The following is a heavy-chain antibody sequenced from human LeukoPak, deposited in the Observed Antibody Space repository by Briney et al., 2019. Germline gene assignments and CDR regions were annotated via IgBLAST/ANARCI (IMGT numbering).Heavy chain of an antibody. V-gene: IGHV3-21*04. CDR2: ISSSSIYR. Sequence: GGSLRLSCAASGLSFSTYSMNWVRQAPGKGLEWVSSISSSSIYRYYADSVKGRFTISRDNAKKSLYLQMNSLRAEDTAVYYCANAPRYYGSGSYSFYFDYWGQGTLVTVSS. D-gene: IGHD3-10*01. CDR1: GLSFSTYS. J-gene: IGHJ4*02. CDR3: ANAPRYYGSGSYSFYFDY.